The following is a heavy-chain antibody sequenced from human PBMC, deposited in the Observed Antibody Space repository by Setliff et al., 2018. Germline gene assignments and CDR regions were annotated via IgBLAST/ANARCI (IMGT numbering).Heavy chain of an antibody. CDR2: IKQDGSEK. D-gene: IGHD3-22*01. CDR1: GFTFSSYW. V-gene: IGHV3-7*01. J-gene: IGHJ4*02. Sequence: GGSLRLSCAASGFTFSSYWMSWVRQAPGKGLEWVANIKQDGSEKYYVDSVKGRFTISRDNAKNSLYLQMNSLRAEDTAVYYCARVTYYYDSSGYSEWGQGTQVTVSS. CDR3: ARVTYYYDSSGYSE.